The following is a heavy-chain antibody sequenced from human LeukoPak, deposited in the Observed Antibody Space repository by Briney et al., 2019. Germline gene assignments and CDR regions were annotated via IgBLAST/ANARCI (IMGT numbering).Heavy chain of an antibody. V-gene: IGHV3-30*04. D-gene: IGHD2-21*02. CDR2: ISYDGSNK. Sequence: GGSLRLSCAASGFTFSSYAMHWVRQAPGKGLEWVAVISYDGSNKYYADSVKGRFTTSRDNSKNTLYLQMNSLRAEDTAVYYCARVDCGGDCYSGALDYWGQGTLVTVSS. CDR1: GFTFSSYA. J-gene: IGHJ4*02. CDR3: ARVDCGGDCYSGALDY.